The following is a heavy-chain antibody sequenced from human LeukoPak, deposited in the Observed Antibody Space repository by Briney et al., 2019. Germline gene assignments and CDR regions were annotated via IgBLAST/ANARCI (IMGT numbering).Heavy chain of an antibody. CDR3: ARVHIVVVPAAITGTIYYYYGMDV. D-gene: IGHD2-2*02. J-gene: IGHJ6*02. CDR2: IYYSGST. Sequence: SETLSLTCTVSGGSISSGDYYWSWIRQPPGKGLEWIGYIYYSGSTYYNPSLKSRVTISVDTSKNQFSLKLSSVTAADTAVYYCARVHIVVVPAAITGTIYYYYGMDVWGQGTTVTVSS. V-gene: IGHV4-30-4*01. CDR1: GGSISSGDYY.